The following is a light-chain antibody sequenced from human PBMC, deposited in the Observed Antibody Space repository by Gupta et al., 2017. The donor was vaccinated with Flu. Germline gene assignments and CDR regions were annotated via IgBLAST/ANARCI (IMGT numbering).Light chain of an antibody. CDR2: DNN. CDR1: SSNIGNNY. CDR3: GTWDSSLSAGV. V-gene: IGLV1-51*01. Sequence: SSSNIGNNYVSWYQQRPGTAPKLLIYDNNKRPSGIPDRFSGSKSGTSATLGITGLQTGDEADYYCGTWDSSLSAGVFGTGTKVTVL. J-gene: IGLJ1*01.